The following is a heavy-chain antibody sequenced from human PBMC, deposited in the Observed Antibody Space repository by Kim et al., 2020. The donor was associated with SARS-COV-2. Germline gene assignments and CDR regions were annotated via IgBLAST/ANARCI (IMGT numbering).Heavy chain of an antibody. CDR2: IYYSGSI. CDR1: GGSISNYY. CDR3: ARHRNVLVVQYGMDV. J-gene: IGHJ6*02. D-gene: IGHD2-15*01. V-gene: IGHV4-59*08. Sequence: SETLSLTCTVSGGSISNYYWSWIRQPPGKGLEWIGYIYYSGSINYNPSLRSRVTISLDTSKNQFSLKLSSVTAADTAVYYWARHRNVLVVQYGMDVWGQG.